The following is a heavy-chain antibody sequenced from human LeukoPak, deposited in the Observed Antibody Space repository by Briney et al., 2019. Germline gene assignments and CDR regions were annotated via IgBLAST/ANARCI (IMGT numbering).Heavy chain of an antibody. CDR2: ISGSGGST. CDR3: AKADTAMVNYFDY. CDR1: GFTFSSYA. J-gene: IGHJ4*02. Sequence: GGSLRLSCAAFGFTFSSYAMSWVRQAPGKGLEWVSAISGSGGSTYYADSVKGRFTISRDNSKNTLYLQMNSLRAEDTAVYYCAKADTAMVNYFDYWGQGTLVTVSS. D-gene: IGHD5-18*01. V-gene: IGHV3-23*01.